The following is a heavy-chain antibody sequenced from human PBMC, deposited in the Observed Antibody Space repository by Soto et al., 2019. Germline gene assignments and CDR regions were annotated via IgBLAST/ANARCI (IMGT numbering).Heavy chain of an antibody. V-gene: IGHV4-31*02. Sequence: SETLCLTWSVAGGTSSSGGGCWSWIRQHPGKGLEWIGYIYYSGSTYYNPSLKSRVTISVDTSKNQLSLKLSSVTAADTAVYYCARKINWFAPWGQGTLVTVSS. J-gene: IGHJ5*02. CDR3: ARKINWFAP. CDR2: IYYSGST. CDR1: GGTSSSGGGC.